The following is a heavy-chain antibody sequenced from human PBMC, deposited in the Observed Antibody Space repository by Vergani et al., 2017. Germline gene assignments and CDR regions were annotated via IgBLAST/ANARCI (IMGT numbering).Heavy chain of an antibody. J-gene: IGHJ4*02. CDR2: IYYSWST. D-gene: IGHD3-10*01. V-gene: IGHV4-30-4*08. CDR1: GCSLNTGVYY. Sequence: QVQLQESGPGLVKPSQTLSLTCTVSGCSLNTGVYYWSWIRQPPGKGLEWIGYIYYSWSTYYNPSLKSRLTISVDTSKNQFSLKLTSVTDADTAVYYCARELDYYGAGSNYLDYGGEGSLVTVSS. CDR3: ARELDYYGAGSNYLDY.